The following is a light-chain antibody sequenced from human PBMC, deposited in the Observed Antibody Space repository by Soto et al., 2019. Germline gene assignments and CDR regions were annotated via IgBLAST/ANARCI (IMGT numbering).Light chain of an antibody. CDR2: GAS. V-gene: IGKV3-20*01. Sequence: EIVLTQSPGTLSLSPRERATLSCRASQSVSSNYLAWYQQKPGQAPRLLIYGASSRATGIPDRFIGSGSGTDFTLTISRLEPEDFAVYYCQQYGGSPRVTFGGGTKVEIK. CDR1: QSVSSNY. CDR3: QQYGGSPRVT. J-gene: IGKJ4*01.